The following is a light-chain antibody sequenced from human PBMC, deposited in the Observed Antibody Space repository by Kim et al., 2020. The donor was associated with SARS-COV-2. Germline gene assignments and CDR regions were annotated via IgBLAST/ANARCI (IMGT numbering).Light chain of an antibody. J-gene: IGKJ4*02. CDR3: QQYGSS. Sequence: EIVLTQSPGTLSLSSGERATLSCRASQSVNNTYLAWYQQKPGQAPRLLMYDASSRATGIPDRFSGSGSGTDFTLTISRLEPEDFAVYYCQQYGSSFGGGTKVDIK. CDR2: DAS. CDR1: QSVNNTY. V-gene: IGKV3-20*01.